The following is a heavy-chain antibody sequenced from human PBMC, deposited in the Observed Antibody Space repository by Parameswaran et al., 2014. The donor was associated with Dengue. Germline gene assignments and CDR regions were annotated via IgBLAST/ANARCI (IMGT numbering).Heavy chain of an antibody. J-gene: IGHJ4*02. D-gene: IGHD3-22*01. V-gene: IGHV2-26*01. Sequence: RWIRQPPGKALEWLAHIFSNDEKSYSTSLKSRLTISKDTSKSQVVLTMTNMDPVDTATYYCARIRGIVVVIHDYWGQGTLVTVSS. CDR2: IFSNDEK. CDR3: ARIRGIVVVIHDY.